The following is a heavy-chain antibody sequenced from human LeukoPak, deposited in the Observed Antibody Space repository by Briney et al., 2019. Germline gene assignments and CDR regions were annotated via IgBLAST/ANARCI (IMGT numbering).Heavy chain of an antibody. CDR3: AVVPAATTVSEHYYYMDV. CDR1: GGSISSSSYY. J-gene: IGHJ6*03. V-gene: IGHV4-39*07. Sequence: PSETLSLTCTVSGGSISSSSYYWSWIRQPPGKGLEWIGEINHSGSTNYNPSLKSRVTISVDTSKNQFSLKLSSVTAADTAVYYCAVVPAATTVSEHYYYMDVWGKGTTVTVSS. D-gene: IGHD2-2*01. CDR2: INHSGST.